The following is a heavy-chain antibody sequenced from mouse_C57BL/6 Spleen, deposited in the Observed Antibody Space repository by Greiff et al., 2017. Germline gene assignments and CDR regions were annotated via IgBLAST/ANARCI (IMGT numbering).Heavy chain of an antibody. CDR3: ARSANWDVGDY. CDR1: GYAFSSYW. CDR2: IYPGDGDT. V-gene: IGHV1-80*01. D-gene: IGHD4-1*01. Sequence: QVQLQQSGAELVKPGASVKISCKASGYAFSSYWMNWVKQRPGKGLEWIGQIYPGDGDTNYNGKFKGKATLTADKSSSTAYMQRSSLTSEDSAVYFCARSANWDVGDYWGQGTTLTVAS. J-gene: IGHJ2*01.